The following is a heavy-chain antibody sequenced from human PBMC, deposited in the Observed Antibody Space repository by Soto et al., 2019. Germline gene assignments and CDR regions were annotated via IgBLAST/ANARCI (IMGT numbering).Heavy chain of an antibody. Sequence: SETLSLTCTVSGGSISSGGYYWSWIRQHPGKGLEWIGYIYYSGSTYYNPSLKSRVTISVDTSKNQFSLKLSSVTAADTAVYYCARGSDYVWGSYLSSTFDYWGQGTLVTVSS. CDR1: GGSISSGGYY. V-gene: IGHV4-31*03. CDR2: IYYSGST. J-gene: IGHJ4*02. D-gene: IGHD3-16*02. CDR3: ARGSDYVWGSYLSSTFDY.